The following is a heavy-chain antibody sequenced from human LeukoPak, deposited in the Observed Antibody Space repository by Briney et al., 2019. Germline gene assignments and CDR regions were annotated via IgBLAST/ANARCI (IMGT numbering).Heavy chain of an antibody. Sequence: SETLSLTCSVSGYPISMGYFWGWIRQPPGKGLEWIGSIFHTGYTFYDPSFKRRLTISVDTSKNQFSLRLSSVTAADTAVYYCARLARYYFGDYYFYYMDVWGKGATVTVSS. CDR3: ARLARYYFGDYYFYYMDV. CDR2: IFHTGYT. V-gene: IGHV4-38-2*01. D-gene: IGHD3-10*01. CDR1: GYPISMGYF. J-gene: IGHJ6*03.